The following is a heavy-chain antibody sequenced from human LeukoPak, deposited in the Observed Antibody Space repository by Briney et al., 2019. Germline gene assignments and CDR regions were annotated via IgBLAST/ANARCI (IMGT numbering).Heavy chain of an antibody. CDR1: DDSISSSSYS. J-gene: IGHJ5*02. CDR3: ARSXYXXGXXXXXIDP. Sequence: SETLSLTCTASDDSISSSSYSWGWIRQPPGKGLEWIGSIYYSGRTYYNPSLNSRVTISVDTSKNQFSLKMSSVTAADTALYYCARSXYXXGXXXXXIDPXXXGXLVTVS. CDR2: IYYSGRT. V-gene: IGHV4-39*01.